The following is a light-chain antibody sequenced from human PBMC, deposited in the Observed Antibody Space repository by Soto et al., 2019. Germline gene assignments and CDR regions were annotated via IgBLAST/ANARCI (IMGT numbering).Light chain of an antibody. CDR1: NSNIGAGYD. Sequence: QSVLTQPPSMSGAPGQRVIISCTGSNSNIGAGYDVHWYQQLPGTAPKLLLYGNTNRPSGVPDRFSGSKSGTSASLAITGLQADDEADYYCQSYDSSLSGSVFGGGTKLTVL. CDR2: GNT. J-gene: IGLJ2*01. CDR3: QSYDSSLSGSV. V-gene: IGLV1-40*01.